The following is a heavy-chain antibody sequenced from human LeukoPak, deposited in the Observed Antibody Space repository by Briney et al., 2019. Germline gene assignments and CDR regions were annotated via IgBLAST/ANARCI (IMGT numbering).Heavy chain of an antibody. Sequence: ASVKVSCKASGYTFTSYGISWVRQAPGQGLEWMGWISAYNGNTNYAQKLQGRVTMTTDTSTSTAYMELRSLRSDDTAVYYCARAGGWEPLRSLFGWFDPWGQGTLVTVSS. V-gene: IGHV1-18*01. CDR2: ISAYNGNT. J-gene: IGHJ5*02. D-gene: IGHD1-26*01. CDR3: ARAGGWEPLRSLFGWFDP. CDR1: GYTFTSYG.